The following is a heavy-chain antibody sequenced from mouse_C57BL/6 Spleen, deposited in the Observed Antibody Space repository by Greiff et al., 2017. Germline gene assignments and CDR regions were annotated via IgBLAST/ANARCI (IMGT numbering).Heavy chain of an antibody. CDR3: TGGTTAPFDY. D-gene: IGHD1-2*01. J-gene: IGHJ2*01. CDR1: GFTFSNYW. CDR2: IRLKSDNYAT. V-gene: IGHV6-3*01. Sequence: EVMLVESGGGLVQPGGSMKLSCVASGFTFSNYWMNWVRQSPEKGLEWVAQIRLKSDNYATHYAESVKGRFTISRDDSKSSVYLQMNNLRAEDTGIYYCTGGTTAPFDYWGQGTTLTVSS.